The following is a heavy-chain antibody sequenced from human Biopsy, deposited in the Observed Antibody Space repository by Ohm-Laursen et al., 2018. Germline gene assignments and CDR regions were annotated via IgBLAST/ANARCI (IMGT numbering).Heavy chain of an antibody. CDR3: ARDYQPKIMTIHYYYFYGMDV. Sequence: ASVKVSCKVSGYTFTAYFIHWVRQSPGQGLEWMGRISGYNGNTLYAQKFQHRVTMTTDTSTSTAYMELRSLRSDDTAVYYCARDYQPKIMTIHYYYFYGMDVWGQGTTVTVSS. J-gene: IGHJ6*02. CDR1: GYTFTAYF. CDR2: ISGYNGNT. D-gene: IGHD2-2*01. V-gene: IGHV1-18*04.